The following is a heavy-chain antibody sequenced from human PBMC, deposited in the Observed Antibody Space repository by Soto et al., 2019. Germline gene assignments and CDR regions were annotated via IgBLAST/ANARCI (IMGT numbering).Heavy chain of an antibody. CDR2: ISGSDGST. D-gene: IGHD5-18*01. V-gene: IGHV3-23*01. J-gene: IGHJ6*02. CDR3: SRAIYSAGGMDV. Sequence: GGSLRLSCAASGFTFSSYAMSWVRQAPGKGQEWVSVISGSDGSTYYADSVKGRFTISRDNSKKTLNLQMNSLRAEVTSLYYCSRAIYSAGGMDVWGQGTTVTVSS. CDR1: GFTFSSYA.